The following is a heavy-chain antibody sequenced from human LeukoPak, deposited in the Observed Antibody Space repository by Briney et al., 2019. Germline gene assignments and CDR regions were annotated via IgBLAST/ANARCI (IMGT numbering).Heavy chain of an antibody. J-gene: IGHJ5*02. CDR2: IYTSGST. Sequence: SETLSLTCTVSGGSISSYYWSWIRQPAGKGLEWIGRIYTSGSTNYNPSLKSRVTISVDTSKNQFSLKLSSVTAADTAVYYCARGPPYYGSGRKRNWFDPWGQGTLVTVSS. V-gene: IGHV4-4*07. CDR3: ARGPPYYGSGRKRNWFDP. CDR1: GGSISSYY. D-gene: IGHD3-10*01.